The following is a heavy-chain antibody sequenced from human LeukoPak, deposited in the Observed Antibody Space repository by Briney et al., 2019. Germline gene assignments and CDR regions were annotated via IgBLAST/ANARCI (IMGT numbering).Heavy chain of an antibody. CDR1: GGSFSGYY. CDR3: ARDSIAAAGSDY. V-gene: IGHV4-34*01. D-gene: IGHD6-13*01. CDR2: INHSGST. Sequence: SETLSLTCAVYGGSFSGYYWSWIRQPPGKGLEWIGEINHSGSTNYNPSLKSRVTISVDTSKNQFSLKLSSVTAADTAVYYCARDSIAAAGSDYWGQGTLVTVSS. J-gene: IGHJ4*02.